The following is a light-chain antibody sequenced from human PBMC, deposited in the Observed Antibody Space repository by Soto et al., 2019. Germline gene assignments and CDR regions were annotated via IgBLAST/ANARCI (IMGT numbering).Light chain of an antibody. CDR3: QQYNSYSGT. CDR1: QSISSW. CDR2: DAS. Sequence: DIQMTQSPSTLSASVGDRVPITGRASQSISSWLAWYQQKPGKAPKLLIYDASSLESGVPSRFSGSGSGTEFTLTISSLQPDDFATYYCQQYNSYSGTFGQGTRWIS. J-gene: IGKJ1*01. V-gene: IGKV1-5*01.